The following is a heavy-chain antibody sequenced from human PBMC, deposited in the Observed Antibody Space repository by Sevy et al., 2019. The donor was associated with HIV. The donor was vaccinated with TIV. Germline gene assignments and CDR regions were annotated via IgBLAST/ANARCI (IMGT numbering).Heavy chain of an antibody. D-gene: IGHD6-13*01. CDR1: GFTFSSYE. Sequence: GGSLRLSCAASGFTFSSYEMNWVRQAPGKGLEWVSYISSSGSTIYYADSVKGRFTISRDNAKNSLYLQMNSLRAEDMAVYYCARVPTYSSSWDRPFDYWGQGTLVTVSS. CDR2: ISSSGSTI. CDR3: ARVPTYSSSWDRPFDY. J-gene: IGHJ4*02. V-gene: IGHV3-48*03.